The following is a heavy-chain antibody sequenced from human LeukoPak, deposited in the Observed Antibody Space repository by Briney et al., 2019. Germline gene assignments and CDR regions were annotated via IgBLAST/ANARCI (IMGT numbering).Heavy chain of an antibody. CDR1: GGSMSSYY. Sequence: PSETLSLTCTVSGGSMSSYYWSWIRQPAGKGLEWIGRIYSSGSTNYNPSLKSRVTMSVDTSKNQFSLKLSSVTAADTAVHYCARESYGSESYYFLDYWGQGTLVTVSS. V-gene: IGHV4-4*07. CDR3: ARESYGSESYYFLDY. CDR2: IYSSGST. J-gene: IGHJ4*02. D-gene: IGHD3-10*01.